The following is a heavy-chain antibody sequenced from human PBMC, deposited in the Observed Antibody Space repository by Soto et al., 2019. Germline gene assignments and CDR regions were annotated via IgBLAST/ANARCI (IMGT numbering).Heavy chain of an antibody. V-gene: IGHV4-30-2*01. D-gene: IGHD6-25*01. J-gene: IGHJ4*02. Sequence: PSETLSLTCAVSGGSISSGGYSWSWIRQPPGKGLEWIGYIYHSGSTYYNPSLKSRVTISVDRSKNQFSLKLSSVTAADTAVYYCARLPRSSSGYHGFDYWGQGTLVTVSS. CDR3: ARLPRSSSGYHGFDY. CDR1: GGSISSGGYS. CDR2: IYHSGST.